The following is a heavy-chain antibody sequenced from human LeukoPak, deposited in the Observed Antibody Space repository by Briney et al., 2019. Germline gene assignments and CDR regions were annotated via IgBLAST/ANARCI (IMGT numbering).Heavy chain of an antibody. J-gene: IGHJ4*02. D-gene: IGHD5-18*01. CDR2: ISSSSSYI. CDR3: ARGDVDTAMVSY. CDR1: GFTFSSYS. V-gene: IGHV3-21*01. Sequence: GGSLRLSCAASGFTFSSYSMNWVRQAPGKGLEWVSSISSSSSYIYYADSVKGRFTTSRDNAKNSLYLQMNSLRAEDTAVYYCARGDVDTAMVSYWGQGTLVTVSS.